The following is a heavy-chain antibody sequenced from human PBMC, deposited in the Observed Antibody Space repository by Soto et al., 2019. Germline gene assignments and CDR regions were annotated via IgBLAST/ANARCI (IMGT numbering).Heavy chain of an antibody. V-gene: IGHV1-58*01. CDR1: PFTFTSSS. Sequence: GASVQVSCKASPFTFTSSSVQWVRQARGQRLEWIGWIVVGSGNTKYAQNFQERVTITRDMSSGTAYLELSSLRSEDTAVYYCARAPVFLPFDPWGQGTLVTVSS. J-gene: IGHJ5*02. CDR2: IVVGSGNT. CDR3: ARAPVFLPFDP.